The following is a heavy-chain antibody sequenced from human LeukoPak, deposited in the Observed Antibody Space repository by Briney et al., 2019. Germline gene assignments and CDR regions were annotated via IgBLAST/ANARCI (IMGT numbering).Heavy chain of an antibody. D-gene: IGHD5-12*01. J-gene: IGHJ4*02. Sequence: TSETLSLTCTVSGGSISSYYWSWIRQSPGKGLEWIGYIYYTGSTSYNPSLKSRATISIDTSKNQFSLKLSFVTAADTAVYYCARGAVASISYFDSWGQGTLVTVSS. CDR3: ARGAVASISYFDS. CDR1: GGSISSYY. V-gene: IGHV4-59*08. CDR2: IYYTGST.